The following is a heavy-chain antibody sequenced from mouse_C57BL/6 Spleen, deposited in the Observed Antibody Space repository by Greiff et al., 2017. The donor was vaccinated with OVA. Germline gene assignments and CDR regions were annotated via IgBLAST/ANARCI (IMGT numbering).Heavy chain of an antibody. CDR1: GFSLTSYG. J-gene: IGHJ3*01. V-gene: IGHV2-2*01. Sequence: QVQLKQSGPGLVQPSQSLSITCTVSGFSLTSYGVHWVRQSPGKGLEWLGVIWSGGSTDYNAAFISRLSISKDNSKSQVFFKMNSLQADDTAIYYCAREGDDYDWFAYWGQGTLVTVSA. CDR2: IWSGGST. D-gene: IGHD2-4*01. CDR3: AREGDDYDWFAY.